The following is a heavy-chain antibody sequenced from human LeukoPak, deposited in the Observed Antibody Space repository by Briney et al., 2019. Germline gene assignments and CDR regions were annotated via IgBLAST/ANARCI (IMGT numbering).Heavy chain of an antibody. D-gene: IGHD1-1*01. CDR3: ARVGGTNYYYYGMDV. V-gene: IGHV4-4*02. J-gene: IGHJ6*02. CDR2: IYYSGST. CDR1: GGSISSSNW. Sequence: SGTLSLTCAVSGGSISSSNWWSWIRQPPGKGLEWIGYIYYSGSTYYNPSLKSRVTISVDTSKNQFSLKLSSVTAADTAVYYCARVGGTNYYYYGMDVWGQGTTVTVSS.